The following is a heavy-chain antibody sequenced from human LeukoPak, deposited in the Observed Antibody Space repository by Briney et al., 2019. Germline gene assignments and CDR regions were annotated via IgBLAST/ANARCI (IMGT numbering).Heavy chain of an antibody. CDR2: INHSGST. J-gene: IGHJ4*02. CDR3: ARRSIVGATKGSFDY. D-gene: IGHD1-26*01. Sequence: PSETLSLTCAVYGGSFSGYYWSWIRQPPGKGLEWIGEINHSGSTNYNPSLKSRVTISVDTSKNQFSLKLSSVTAADTAVYYCARRSIVGATKGSFDYWGQGTPVTVSS. CDR1: GGSFSGYY. V-gene: IGHV4-34*01.